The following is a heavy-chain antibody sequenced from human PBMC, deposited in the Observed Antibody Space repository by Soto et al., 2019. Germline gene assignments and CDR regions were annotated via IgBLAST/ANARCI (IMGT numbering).Heavy chain of an antibody. CDR1: GYTFTRYY. D-gene: IGHD3-10*01. CDR3: TRRVGGTSGEVFAF. V-gene: IGHV1-46*03. J-gene: IGHJ4*02. Sequence: QVQLVQSGAEVKKPGASVKVSCKASGYTFTRYYPHWVRQAPGQGHEWMGIIDTSGRSTTYAEKFQGRVTMTRDTSTSTVYMELNSLSSVDTAVYYCTRRVGGTSGEVFAFWGQGTLVTVSS. CDR2: IDTSGRST.